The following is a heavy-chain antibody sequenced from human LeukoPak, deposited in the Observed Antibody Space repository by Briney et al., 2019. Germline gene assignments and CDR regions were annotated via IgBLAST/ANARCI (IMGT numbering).Heavy chain of an antibody. V-gene: IGHV4-61*08. Sequence: SETLSLTCTVSGGSITSGGYYWSWIRQPPGKGLEWIGYIYYSGSTNYNPSLKSRVTISVDTSKNQFSLKLSSVTAADTAVYYCARGWYDYVWGSYPDYWGQGTLVTVSS. D-gene: IGHD3-16*01. CDR2: IYYSGST. CDR3: ARGWYDYVWGSYPDY. CDR1: GGSITSGGYY. J-gene: IGHJ4*02.